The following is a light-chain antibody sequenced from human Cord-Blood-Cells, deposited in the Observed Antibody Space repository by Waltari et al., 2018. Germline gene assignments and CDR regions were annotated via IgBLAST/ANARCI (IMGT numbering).Light chain of an antibody. CDR2: EVS. V-gene: IGLV2-23*02. CDR3: CSYAGSSTYV. CDR1: SSDVGSYNL. Sequence: QSALTQPASVSGSPGQSITISCTGTSSDVGSYNLVSWYQQHPGKAPNIMIYEVSKRPSGVSNGFSGSKSGNTASRTISGLQAEDEADYYCCSYAGSSTYVFGTGTKVTVL. J-gene: IGLJ1*01.